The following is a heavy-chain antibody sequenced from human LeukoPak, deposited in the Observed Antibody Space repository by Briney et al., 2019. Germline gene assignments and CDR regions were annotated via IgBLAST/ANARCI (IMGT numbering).Heavy chain of an antibody. CDR1: GFTFSSYE. V-gene: IGHV3-48*03. J-gene: IGHJ4*02. CDR3: ASIYDSSGYQGGGRNY. Sequence: GGSLRLSCAASGFTFSSYEMNWVRQAPGKGLEWVSYISSSGSTIHYADSVKGRFTISRDNAKNSPYLQMNSLRAEDTAVYYCASIYDSSGYQGGGRNYWGQGTLVTVSS. CDR2: ISSSGSTI. D-gene: IGHD3-22*01.